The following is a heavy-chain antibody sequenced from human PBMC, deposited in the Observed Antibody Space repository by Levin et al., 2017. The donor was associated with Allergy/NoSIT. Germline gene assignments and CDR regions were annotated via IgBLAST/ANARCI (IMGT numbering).Heavy chain of an antibody. Sequence: SQTLSLTCTVSGGISSYSWSWIRQAPGKGLEWLGYFYHSGGINYNPSLKSRVTLSADTAKNQLSLKLTSVTAADTAVYYCARGYSSSWLGGRTFAYWGQGALVTVSS. CDR1: GGISSYS. J-gene: IGHJ4*02. D-gene: IGHD6-13*01. CDR2: FYHSGGI. CDR3: ARGYSSSWLGGRTFAY. V-gene: IGHV4-59*01.